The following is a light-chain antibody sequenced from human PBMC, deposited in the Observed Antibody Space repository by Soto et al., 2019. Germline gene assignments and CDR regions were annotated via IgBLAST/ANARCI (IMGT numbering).Light chain of an antibody. Sequence: DIVMTQSPDSLAVSLGERATINCKSSQSVLYSSNNKNYLAWYQQKPGQPPKLLIYWASTRESGVPDRFSGSGSGTDFTLTISSLQAEDVAVYYCQQYYSSPLPFGGGTKADVK. J-gene: IGKJ4*01. CDR1: QSVLYSSNNKNY. V-gene: IGKV4-1*01. CDR2: WAS. CDR3: QQYYSSPLP.